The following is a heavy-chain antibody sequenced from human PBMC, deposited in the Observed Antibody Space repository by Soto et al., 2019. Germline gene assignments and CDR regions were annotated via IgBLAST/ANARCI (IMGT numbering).Heavy chain of an antibody. J-gene: IGHJ5*02. V-gene: IGHV1-3*01. CDR2: INAGNGNT. CDR3: AREIPPTVSIILYLERFDP. CDR1: GYTFTSYA. D-gene: IGHD2-8*01. Sequence: ASVKVSCKASGYTFTSYAMHWVRQAPGQRLEWMGWINAGNGNTKYSQKFQGRVTITRDTSASTAYMELSSLRSEDTAVYYCAREIPPTVSIILYLERFDPGGQGTLVTVSS.